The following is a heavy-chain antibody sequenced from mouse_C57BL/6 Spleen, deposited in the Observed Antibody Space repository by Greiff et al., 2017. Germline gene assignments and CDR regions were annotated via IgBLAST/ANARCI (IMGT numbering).Heavy chain of an antibody. CDR3: ERGGGLRRYCDY. CDR2: ISDGGSYT. Sequence: DVKLVESGGGLVKPGGSLKLSCAASGFTFSSYAMSWVRQTPEKRLEWVATISDGGSYTYYPDNVKGRFTISRDNAKNNLYLKLSLLESEDTAMYSCERGGGLRRYCDYCGQGTTLTVSS. D-gene: IGHD2-2*01. J-gene: IGHJ2*01. CDR1: GFTFSSYA. V-gene: IGHV5-4*03.